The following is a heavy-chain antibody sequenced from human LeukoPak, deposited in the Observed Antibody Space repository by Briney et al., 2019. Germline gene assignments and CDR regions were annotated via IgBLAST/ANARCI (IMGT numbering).Heavy chain of an antibody. CDR2: IYYSGST. V-gene: IGHV4-39*01. Sequence: PSETLSLTCTVSGGSISSSSYYWGWIRQPPGKGLEWIGSIYYSGSTYYNPSLKSRVTISVDTSKNQFSLKLSSVTAADTAVYYCARQGQWLVSRAWFDPWGQGTLVTVSS. CDR3: ARQGQWLVSRAWFDP. D-gene: IGHD6-19*01. CDR1: GGSISSSSYY. J-gene: IGHJ5*02.